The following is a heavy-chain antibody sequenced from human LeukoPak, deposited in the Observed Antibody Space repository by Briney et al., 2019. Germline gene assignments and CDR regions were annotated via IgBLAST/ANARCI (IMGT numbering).Heavy chain of an antibody. V-gene: IGHV3-21*01. CDR2: ISSSSSYI. Sequence: GGSLRLSCAASGFTFSSYSMNWVRQAPGKGLEWVSSISSSSSYIYYADSVKGRFTISRDNAKTSLYLQMNSLRAEDTAVYYCAREGQQPYNWFDPWGQGTLVTVSS. CDR3: AREGQQPYNWFDP. D-gene: IGHD6-13*01. CDR1: GFTFSSYS. J-gene: IGHJ5*02.